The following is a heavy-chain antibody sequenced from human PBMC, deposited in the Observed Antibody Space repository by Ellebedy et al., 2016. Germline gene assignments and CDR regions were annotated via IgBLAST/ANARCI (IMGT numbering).Heavy chain of an antibody. CDR2: INHSGST. D-gene: IGHD3-10*01. Sequence: SETLSLTCAVYGGSFSGYYWSWIRQPPGKGLEWIGEINHSGSTYYNPSLKSRVTISVDTSKNQFSLKLSSVTAADTAVYYCARTPTYYYGSGSYYYNWFDPWGQGTLVTVSS. CDR3: ARTPTYYYGSGSYYYNWFDP. V-gene: IGHV4-34*01. CDR1: GGSFSGYY. J-gene: IGHJ5*02.